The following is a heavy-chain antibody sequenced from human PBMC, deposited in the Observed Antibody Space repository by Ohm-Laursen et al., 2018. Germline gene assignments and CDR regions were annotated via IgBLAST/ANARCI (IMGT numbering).Heavy chain of an antibody. CDR2: ISWNSGSI. Sequence: SSLRLSCTASGFTFDDYAMHWVRQAPGKGLEWVSGISWNSGSIGYADSVKGRFTISRDNAKNSLYLQMNSLRAEDTALYYCAKSTTWYSSSGVLLDYWGQGTLVTVSS. CDR1: GFTFDDYA. V-gene: IGHV3-9*01. J-gene: IGHJ4*02. CDR3: AKSTTWYSSSGVLLDY. D-gene: IGHD6-6*01.